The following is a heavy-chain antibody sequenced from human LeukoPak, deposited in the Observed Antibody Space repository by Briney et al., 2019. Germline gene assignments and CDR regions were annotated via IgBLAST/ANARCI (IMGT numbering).Heavy chain of an antibody. CDR1: GYTFTSYD. V-gene: IGHV1-2*02. CDR3: ARFPGLDTAVVSRP. CDR2: INPNSGGT. J-gene: IGHJ5*02. D-gene: IGHD5-18*01. Sequence: ASVKVSCKASGYTFTSYDINWVRQATGQGLEWMGWINPNSGGTNYAQNFQGRVTMTRDTSINTAYMELGRLRSDDTAVYYCARFPGLDTAVVSRPWGQGTLITVSS.